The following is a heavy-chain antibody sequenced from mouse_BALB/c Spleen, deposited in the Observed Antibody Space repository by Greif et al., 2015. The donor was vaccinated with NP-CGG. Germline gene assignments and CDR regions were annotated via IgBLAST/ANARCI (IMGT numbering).Heavy chain of an antibody. D-gene: IGHD2-4*01. Sequence: VQLKESGTVLARPGASVKMSCKASGYSFTSYWMHWVKQRPGQGLEWIGAIYPGNSDTSYNQKFKGKAKLTAVTSASTAYMELSSLTNEDSAVYYCTRGGTMITGFAYWGQGTLVTVSA. CDR2: IYPGNSDT. CDR1: GYSFTSYW. CDR3: TRGGTMITGFAY. V-gene: IGHV1-5*01. J-gene: IGHJ3*01.